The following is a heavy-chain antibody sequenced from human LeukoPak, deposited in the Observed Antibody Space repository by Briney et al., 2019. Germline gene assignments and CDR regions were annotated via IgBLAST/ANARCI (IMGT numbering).Heavy chain of an antibody. CDR2: IYPGDSDT. CDR3: ARRPGAYINWFDP. Sequence: GESLKISCKGSGYSFTSHWIGWVRQMPGKGLEWMGIIYPGDSDTRYSPSFQGQVTISADKSISTAHLQWRSLRASDTAMYYCARRPGAYINWFDPWGQGTLVTVSS. D-gene: IGHD7-27*01. V-gene: IGHV5-51*01. CDR1: GYSFTSHW. J-gene: IGHJ5*02.